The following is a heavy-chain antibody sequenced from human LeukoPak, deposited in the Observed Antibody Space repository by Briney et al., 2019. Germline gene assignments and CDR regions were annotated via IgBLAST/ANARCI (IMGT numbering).Heavy chain of an antibody. Sequence: SETLSLTCTVSGGSISSYYWSWIRQPAGKGLEWIGRIYTSGNTNYNPSLKSRVTMSVDTSKNQFSLKLSSVTAADTAVYYCARAGKYYDFWSGEEWFDPWGQGTLVTVSS. CDR3: ARAGKYYDFWSGEEWFDP. D-gene: IGHD3-3*01. J-gene: IGHJ5*02. CDR2: IYTSGNT. V-gene: IGHV4-4*07. CDR1: GGSISSYY.